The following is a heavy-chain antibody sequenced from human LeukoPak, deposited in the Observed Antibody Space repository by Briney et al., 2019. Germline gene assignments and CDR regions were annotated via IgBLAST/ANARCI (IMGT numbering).Heavy chain of an antibody. J-gene: IGHJ5*02. D-gene: IGHD3-3*01. CDR2: MNPNSGNT. CDR3: ARGFFTIFGVVTTHRSHNWFDP. CDR1: GYTFTSYD. Sequence: GASVKVSCKASGYTFTSYDINWVRQATGQGLEWMGWMNPNSGNTGYAQKFQGRVTMTRNTSISTAYMELSSLRSEDTAVYYCARGFFTIFGVVTTHRSHNWFDPWGQGTLVTVSS. V-gene: IGHV1-8*01.